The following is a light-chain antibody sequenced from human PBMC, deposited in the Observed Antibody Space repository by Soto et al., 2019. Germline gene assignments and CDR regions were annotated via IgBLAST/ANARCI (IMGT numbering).Light chain of an antibody. V-gene: IGKV3-11*01. J-gene: IGKJ5*01. CDR2: DAS. CDR3: QQRTKT. Sequence: EIVLTQSPATLSLSPGERATLSCRASQSVSSYLAWYQQKPGQAPRLLISDASNRATGIPARFSGSGSGTDFTLTISRLEPEDLAVYYCQQRTKTFGQGTRLDSK. CDR1: QSVSSY.